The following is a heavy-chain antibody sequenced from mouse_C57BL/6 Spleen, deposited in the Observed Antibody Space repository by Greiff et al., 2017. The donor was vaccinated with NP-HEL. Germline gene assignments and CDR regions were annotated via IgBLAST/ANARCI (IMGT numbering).Heavy chain of an antibody. CDR2: IYPGSGST. Sequence: QVQLQQPGAELVKPGASVKMSCKASGYTFTSYWITWVKQRPGQGLEWIGDIYPGSGSTNYNEKFKSKATLTVDTSSSTAYMQLSSLTSEDSAVYYCARRTYDGYSHYAMDYWGQGTSVTVSS. V-gene: IGHV1-55*01. CDR3: ARRTYDGYSHYAMDY. CDR1: GYTFTSYW. D-gene: IGHD2-3*01. J-gene: IGHJ4*01.